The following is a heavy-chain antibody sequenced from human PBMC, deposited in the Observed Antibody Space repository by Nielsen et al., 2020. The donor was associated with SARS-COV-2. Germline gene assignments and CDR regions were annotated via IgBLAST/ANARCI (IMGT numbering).Heavy chain of an antibody. CDR2: TYSDDAGR. CDR3: AKAAYYDFWSGRFYFDS. J-gene: IGHJ4*02. D-gene: IGHD3-3*01. V-gene: IGHV3-23*03. Sequence: GGSLRLSCAASGFTFSNFAMNWVRQAPGKGLEWVSFTYSDDAGRYYADSVKGRFTVSRDNSKNTLYLQMNSLRAEDTAMYYCAKAAYYDFWSGRFYFDSWGQGTLVSVSS. CDR1: GFTFSNFA.